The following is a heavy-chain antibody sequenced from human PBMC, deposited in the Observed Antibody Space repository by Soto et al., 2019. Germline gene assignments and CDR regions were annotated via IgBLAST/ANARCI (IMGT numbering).Heavy chain of an antibody. J-gene: IGHJ5*02. V-gene: IGHV3-23*01. CDR3: ARGAVVPES. Sequence: EVQLLESGGGLEQPGGSLRLSCAASGFTFDSFAMTWVRQAPGKGLEWVSAISASGGSTFYADSVKGRFTISRERSKNTLYLQMHSGRAADTAVYYCARGAVVPESWGQGTVVTVSS. CDR1: GFTFDSFA. D-gene: IGHD2-21*01. CDR2: ISASGGST.